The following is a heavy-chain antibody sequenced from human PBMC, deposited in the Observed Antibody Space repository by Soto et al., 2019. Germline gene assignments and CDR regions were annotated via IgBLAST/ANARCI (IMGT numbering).Heavy chain of an antibody. CDR2: IRSKAYGGTT. CDR1: GFTFGDYA. D-gene: IGHD3-9*01. V-gene: IGHV3-49*03. Sequence: PGGSLRLSCTASGFTFGDYAMSWFRQAPGKGLEWVGFIRSKAYGGTTEYAASVKGRFTISRDDSKSIAYLQMNSLKTEDTAVYYCTRLRDILTGPEVFDYWGQGTLVTVSS. CDR3: TRLRDILTGPEVFDY. J-gene: IGHJ4*02.